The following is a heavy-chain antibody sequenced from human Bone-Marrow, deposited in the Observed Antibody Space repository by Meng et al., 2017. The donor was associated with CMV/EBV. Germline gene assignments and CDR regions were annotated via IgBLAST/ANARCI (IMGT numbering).Heavy chain of an antibody. Sequence: GESLKISCAASGFTFSNAWMSWVRQAPGKGLEWVGRIKSKTDGGTTDYAAPVKGRFTISRDDSKNKLYLQMNSLKTEDTAVYYCNTDLQYQLVYLEWGLQYWGQGTLVTVSS. V-gene: IGHV3-15*01. CDR3: NTDLQYQLVYLEWGLQY. CDR1: GFTFSNAW. J-gene: IGHJ4*02. CDR2: IKSKTDGGTT. D-gene: IGHD2-2*01.